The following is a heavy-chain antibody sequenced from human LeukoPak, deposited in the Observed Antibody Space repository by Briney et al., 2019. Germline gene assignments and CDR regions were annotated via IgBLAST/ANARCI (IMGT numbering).Heavy chain of an antibody. J-gene: IGHJ4*02. CDR2: FDPEDGET. V-gene: IGHV1-24*01. D-gene: IGHD6-13*01. CDR3: ATGRSSWHRRKGNYFDY. CDR1: GYTLTVLS. Sequence: ASVKVSCKVSGYTLTVLSMHWVRQAPGKGLEWMGGFDPEDGETIYARKFQGRVTMTEDTSTDTAYMELSSLRSEDTAVYYCATGRSSWHRRKGNYFDYWGQGTLVTVSS.